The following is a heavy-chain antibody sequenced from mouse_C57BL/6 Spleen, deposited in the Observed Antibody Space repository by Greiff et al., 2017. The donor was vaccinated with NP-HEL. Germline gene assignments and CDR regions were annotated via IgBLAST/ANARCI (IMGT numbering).Heavy chain of an antibody. CDR3: ATYSNYVGFAY. CDR1: GFTFSDYY. Sequence: EVKVEESEGGLVQPGSSMKLSCTASGFTFSDYYMAWVRPVPEKGLDWVANINYDGSSTYYLDSLKSRFIISRDNAKNILYLQMSSLKSEDTATYYCATYSNYVGFAYWGQGTLVTVSA. J-gene: IGHJ3*01. D-gene: IGHD2-5*01. V-gene: IGHV5-16*01. CDR2: INYDGSST.